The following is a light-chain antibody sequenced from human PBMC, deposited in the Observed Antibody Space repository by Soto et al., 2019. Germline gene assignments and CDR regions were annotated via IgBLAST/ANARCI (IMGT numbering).Light chain of an antibody. Sequence: DIQMTQSPSSVSASVGDRVTITCRASQGISNWLAWYQQQPGKPPKLLIYAASILQRGVPSRFSGSGSESGTDFTLTISSLQPEDFATYYCQQVNSFPLLTFGGGTRVEIK. CDR3: QQVNSFPLLT. J-gene: IGKJ4*01. CDR1: QGISNW. CDR2: AAS. V-gene: IGKV1-12*01.